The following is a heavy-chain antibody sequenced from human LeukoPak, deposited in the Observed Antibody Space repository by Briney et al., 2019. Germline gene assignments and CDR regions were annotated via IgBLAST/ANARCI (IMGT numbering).Heavy chain of an antibody. CDR3: ASSSGWYFAAEYFQH. D-gene: IGHD6-19*01. Sequence: SVKVSCKASGGTFSSYAISWVRQAPGQGLEWMGGIIPIFGTANYAQKFQGRVTVTRDTSTSTVYMELSSLRSEDTAVYYCASSSGWYFAAEYFQHWGQGTLVTVSS. J-gene: IGHJ1*01. CDR1: GGTFSSYA. V-gene: IGHV1-69*05. CDR2: IIPIFGTA.